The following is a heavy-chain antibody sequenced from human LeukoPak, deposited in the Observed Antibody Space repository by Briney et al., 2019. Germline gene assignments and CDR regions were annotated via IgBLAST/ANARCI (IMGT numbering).Heavy chain of an antibody. J-gene: IGHJ4*02. CDR1: GFTLGTYD. CDR2: ISRSGGST. CDR3: AKDQPHTYSSSSFQVDY. D-gene: IGHD6-6*01. V-gene: IGHV3-23*01. Sequence: GGSLRLSCAASGFTLGTYDMYWVRQAPGKGLECVSSISRSGGSTYYADSVKGRFTISRDNSKNTLYLQMNSLRAEDTAVYYCAKDQPHTYSSSSFQVDYWGQGTLVTVSS.